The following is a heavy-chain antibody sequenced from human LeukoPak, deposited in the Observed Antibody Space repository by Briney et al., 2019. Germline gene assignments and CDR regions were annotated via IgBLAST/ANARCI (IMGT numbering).Heavy chain of an antibody. CDR1: GYTFTSYG. CDR2: ISAYNGNT. Sequence: ASVKVSXKASGYTFTSYGISWMRQAPGQGLEWMGWISAYNGNTNYAQKLQGRVTMTTDTSTSTAYMELRSLRSDDTAVYYCARDYEDFWSGPNPYFDYWGQGTLVTVSS. CDR3: ARDYEDFWSGPNPYFDY. V-gene: IGHV1-18*01. J-gene: IGHJ4*02. D-gene: IGHD3-3*01.